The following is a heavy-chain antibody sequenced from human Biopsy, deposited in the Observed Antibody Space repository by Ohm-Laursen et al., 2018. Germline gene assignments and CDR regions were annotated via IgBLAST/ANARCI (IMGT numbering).Heavy chain of an antibody. D-gene: IGHD2/OR15-2a*01. V-gene: IGHV4-59*07. J-gene: IGHJ6*02. CDR2: VYYSGTT. CDR3: TRATNSTGWPYYYFYGMDI. CDR1: GGSISSDW. Sequence: SDTLSLTCTVSGGSISSDWWSWIRQTPGKGLEWIGYVYYSGTTTYNPSLRSRVTISVDTSMNQISLRLQSVTAADTAIYYYTRATNSTGWPYYYFYGMDIWGQGTTVTVSS.